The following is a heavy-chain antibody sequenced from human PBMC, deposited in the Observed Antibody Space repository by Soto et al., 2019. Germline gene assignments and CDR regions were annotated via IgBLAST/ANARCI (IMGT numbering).Heavy chain of an antibody. V-gene: IGHV4-59*08. D-gene: IGHD2-15*01. Sequence: PSETLSLTCTVSGGSISSYYWSWIRQPPGKGLEWIGYIYYSGSTNYNPSLKSRVTISVDTSKNQFSLKLSSVTAADTAVYYCASGNREDNFDYWGQGTLVTAPQ. CDR3: ASGNREDNFDY. CDR2: IYYSGST. CDR1: GGSISSYY. J-gene: IGHJ4*02.